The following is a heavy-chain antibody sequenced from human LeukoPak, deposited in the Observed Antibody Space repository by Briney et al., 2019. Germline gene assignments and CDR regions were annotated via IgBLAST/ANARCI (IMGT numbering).Heavy chain of an antibody. CDR1: GGTFSSYA. Sequence: ASVKVSCKASGGTFSSYAISWVRQAPGQGLEWMGGIIPIFGTTNYAQKFQDRVTITADKSTSTAYMELSSLRSEDTAVYYCATDLAVTTETSGYWGQGTLVTVSS. D-gene: IGHD4-17*01. J-gene: IGHJ4*02. CDR2: IIPIFGTT. CDR3: ATDLAVTTETSGY. V-gene: IGHV1-69*06.